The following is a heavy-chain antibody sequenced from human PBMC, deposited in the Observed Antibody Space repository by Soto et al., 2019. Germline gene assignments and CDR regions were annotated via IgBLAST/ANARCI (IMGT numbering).Heavy chain of an antibody. CDR3: AMHPHWFGELSPLDY. Sequence: GGSLRLSCAASGFTFSSYAMSWVRQAPGKGLEWVSAISGSGGSTYYADSVKGRFTISRDNSKNTLYLQMNSLRAEDTAVYYCAMHPHWFGELSPLDYWGPGTLVTVFS. CDR2: ISGSGGST. D-gene: IGHD3-10*01. CDR1: GFTFSSYA. V-gene: IGHV3-23*01. J-gene: IGHJ4*02.